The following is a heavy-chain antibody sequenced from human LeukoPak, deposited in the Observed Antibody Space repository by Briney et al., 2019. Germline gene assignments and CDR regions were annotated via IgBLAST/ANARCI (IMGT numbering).Heavy chain of an antibody. J-gene: IGHJ4*02. CDR1: GGSISSFH. CDR2: IYDSGST. CDR3: ARTYSGRSYYFDC. D-gene: IGHD1-26*01. V-gene: IGHV4-59*01. Sequence: PSETLSLNCTVTGGSISSFHWSWIRQPPGKGLEHIGNIYDSGSTYYNPSLKSRVTISVDTSKNQFSLKLSSVTAADTAVYYCARTYSGRSYYFDCWGQGTLVTVSS.